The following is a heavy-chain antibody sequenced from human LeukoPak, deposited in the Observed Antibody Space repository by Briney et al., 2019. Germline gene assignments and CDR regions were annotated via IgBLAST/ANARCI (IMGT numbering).Heavy chain of an antibody. Sequence: GGSLRLSCAASGFTFSSYAMSWVRQAPGKGLEWVSAISGSGGSTYYADSVKGRFTISRDNSKNTLYLQMNSLRAEDTAVYYCAEEGIDLTYYYDSSGASIWGQGTMVTVSS. D-gene: IGHD3-22*01. CDR1: GFTFSSYA. CDR2: ISGSGGST. V-gene: IGHV3-23*01. CDR3: AEEGIDLTYYYDSSGASI. J-gene: IGHJ3*02.